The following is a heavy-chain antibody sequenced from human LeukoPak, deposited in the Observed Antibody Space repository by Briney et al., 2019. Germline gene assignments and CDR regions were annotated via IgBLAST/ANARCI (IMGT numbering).Heavy chain of an antibody. CDR1: GGSFSGYY. J-gene: IGHJ2*01. V-gene: IGHV4-34*01. CDR3: ARSTGYFDL. CDR2: INHSGST. Sequence: SETLSLTCAVYGGSFSGYYWSWIRQPPGKGLEWIGEINHSGSTNYNPSLKSRVTISVDTSKDQFSLKLSSVTAADTAVYYCARSTGYFDLWGRGTLVTVSS.